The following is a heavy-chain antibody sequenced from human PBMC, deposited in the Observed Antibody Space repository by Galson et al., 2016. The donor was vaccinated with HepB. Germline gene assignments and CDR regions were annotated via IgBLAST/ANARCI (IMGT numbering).Heavy chain of an antibody. Sequence: SVKVSCKASGGTFTSYAISWVRQAPGQGLEWMGGIIPIFGTSNYAQKFQGRVTITADESTSTAYMELSSLRSADTAVYYCARVRDGNDHDYYYGMDDWGQGTTVTVSS. D-gene: IGHD5-24*01. CDR3: ARVRDGNDHDYYYGMDD. CDR2: IIPIFGTS. CDR1: GGTFTSYA. V-gene: IGHV1-69*13. J-gene: IGHJ6*02.